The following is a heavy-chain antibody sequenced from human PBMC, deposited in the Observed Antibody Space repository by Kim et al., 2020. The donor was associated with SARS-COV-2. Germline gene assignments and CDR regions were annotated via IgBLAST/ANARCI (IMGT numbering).Heavy chain of an antibody. V-gene: IGHV4-4*08. CDR2: LSPPGPP. J-gene: IGHJ6*03. Sequence: SETLSLTCSVSGTPITTYYWSWIRQSPGKGLEWLGSLSPPGPPPAPPSLRRRLPFSLVPFLHSFSLRLRVVFFAVSAFDYCARWITFWFGGYMNVWGKGT. D-gene: IGHD3-10*01. CDR1: GTPITTYY. CDR3: ARWITFWFGGYMNV.